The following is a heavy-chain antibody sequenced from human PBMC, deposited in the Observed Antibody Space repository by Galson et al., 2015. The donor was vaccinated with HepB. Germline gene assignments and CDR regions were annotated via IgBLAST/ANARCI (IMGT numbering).Heavy chain of an antibody. Sequence: SLRLSCAASGFSFTNAWMRWVRQAPGKGLEWVGHIESKTDGGTTDYAAPVKGRFTISRDDSKNTLHLQMNSLKTEDTAVYYCTTVLAYCSGGSCYSSGWLPSWFDPWGQGTLVTVSS. V-gene: IGHV3-15*04. CDR2: IESKTDGGTT. D-gene: IGHD2-15*01. CDR1: GFSFTNAW. CDR3: TTVLAYCSGGSCYSSGWLPSWFDP. J-gene: IGHJ5*02.